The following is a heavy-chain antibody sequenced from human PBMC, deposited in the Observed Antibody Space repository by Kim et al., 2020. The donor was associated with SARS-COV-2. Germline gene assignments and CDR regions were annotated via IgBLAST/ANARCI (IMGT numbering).Heavy chain of an antibody. V-gene: IGHV4-59*13. J-gene: IGHJ4*02. CDR3: ASTDTMVQGVFFDY. CDR2: IYYSGST. CDR1: GGSISSYY. D-gene: IGHD3-10*01. Sequence: SETLSLTCTVSGGSISSYYWSWIRQPPGKGLEWIGYIYYSGSTNYNPSLKSRVTISVDTSKNQFSLKLSSVTAADTAVYYCASTDTMVQGVFFDYWGQGTLVTVSS.